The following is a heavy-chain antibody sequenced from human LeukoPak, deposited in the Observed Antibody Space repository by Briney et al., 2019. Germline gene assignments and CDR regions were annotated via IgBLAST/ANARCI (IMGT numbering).Heavy chain of an antibody. D-gene: IGHD3-22*01. V-gene: IGHV3-15*01. CDR2: IKSKTDGGTT. CDR3: TTDYYDSSGYYDAD. CDR1: GFTFSNAW. J-gene: IGHJ4*02. Sequence: KPGGSLRLSCAASGFTFSNAWMSWVRQAPGKGLEWGGRIKSKTDGGTTDYAAPVKGRFTISRYDSKNTLYLQMNSLKSEDTAVYYCTTDYYDSSGYYDADWGQGTQVTVSS.